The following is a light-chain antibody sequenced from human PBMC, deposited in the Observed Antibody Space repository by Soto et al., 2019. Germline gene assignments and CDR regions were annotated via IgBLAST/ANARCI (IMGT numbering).Light chain of an antibody. CDR3: QNYNSAPYT. CDR2: VAS. Sequence: DIQMTQSPSSLSASVGDRVTITCRASQGIGNSLAWYQQKTGKVPKLLIYVASTLQSGVPSRFSGSGSGTDFTLTISSLQPEDVATYYCQNYNSAPYTFGQGTKLEIK. CDR1: QGIGNS. J-gene: IGKJ2*01. V-gene: IGKV1-27*01.